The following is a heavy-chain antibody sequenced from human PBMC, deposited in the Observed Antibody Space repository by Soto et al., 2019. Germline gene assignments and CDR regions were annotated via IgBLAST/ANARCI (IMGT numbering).Heavy chain of an antibody. Sequence: SETLSLTCTVSGGSISSYYWSWIRQPPGQGLEWIGYVYYSGSTNYNPSLKSRVTISVDTSKNQFSRKLSSVTAADTAVYYCARKVFGYFDYWGQGTLVTVSS. CDR3: ARKVFGYFDY. J-gene: IGHJ4*02. CDR2: VYYSGST. V-gene: IGHV4-59*08. CDR1: GGSISSYY. D-gene: IGHD3-16*01.